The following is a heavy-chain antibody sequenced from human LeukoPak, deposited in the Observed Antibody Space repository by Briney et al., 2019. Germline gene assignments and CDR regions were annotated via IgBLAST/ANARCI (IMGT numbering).Heavy chain of an antibody. CDR3: ARGSLGVDFWSGYYYPFDY. CDR2: IYPGDSDT. Sequence: GESLKISCKGSGYSFTSYWIGWVRQMPGKGLEWMGIIYPGDSDTRYSPSFQGQVTISADKSISTAYLQWSSLKASDTAMYYCARGSLGVDFWSGYYYPFDYWGQGTLVTVSS. J-gene: IGHJ4*02. D-gene: IGHD3-3*01. CDR1: GYSFTSYW. V-gene: IGHV5-51*01.